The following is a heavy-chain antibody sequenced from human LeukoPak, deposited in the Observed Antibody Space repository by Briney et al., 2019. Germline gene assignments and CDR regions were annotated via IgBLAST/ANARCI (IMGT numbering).Heavy chain of an antibody. CDR1: GGTFSSYA. CDR2: IIPILGIA. CDR3: AIEYGSDFSYYYYGMDV. Sequence: SVKVSCKASGGTFSSYAISWVRQAPGQGLEWMGRIIPILGIANYAQKFQGRVTITADKSTSTAYMELSSLRSEDTAVYYCAIEYGSDFSYYYYGMDVWGQGTTVTVSS. V-gene: IGHV1-69*04. D-gene: IGHD3-10*01. J-gene: IGHJ6*02.